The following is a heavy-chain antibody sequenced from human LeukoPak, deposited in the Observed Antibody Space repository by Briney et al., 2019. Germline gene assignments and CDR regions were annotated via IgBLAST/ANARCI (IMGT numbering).Heavy chain of an antibody. D-gene: IGHD6-13*01. Sequence: SETLSLTCTVSGGSISSGSYYWSWIRQPAGKGLEWIGRIYTSGSTNYNPSLKSRVTISVDTSKNQFSLKLSSVTAADTAVYFCARDRGGGAGTIGWVHPWGQGTLVTVPS. V-gene: IGHV4-61*02. J-gene: IGHJ5*02. CDR1: GGSISSGSYY. CDR3: ARDRGGGAGTIGWVHP. CDR2: IYTSGST.